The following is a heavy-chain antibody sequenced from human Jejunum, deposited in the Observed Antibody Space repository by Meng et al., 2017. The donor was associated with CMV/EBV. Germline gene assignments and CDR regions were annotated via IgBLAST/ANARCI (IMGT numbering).Heavy chain of an antibody. Sequence: YPMPWVRQAQGKGLEWVTVISHDGYNKYFADSVQGRFTISRDNSKNTLYLQMNSLRSEDSAVYFCARGGPADCSSTSCHTYYFDYWGQGTLVTVSS. D-gene: IGHD2-2*01. V-gene: IGHV3-30*04. CDR2: ISHDGYNK. J-gene: IGHJ4*02. CDR1: YP. CDR3: ARGGPADCSSTSCHTYYFDY.